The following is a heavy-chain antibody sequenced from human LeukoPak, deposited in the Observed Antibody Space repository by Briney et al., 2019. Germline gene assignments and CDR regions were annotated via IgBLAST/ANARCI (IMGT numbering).Heavy chain of an antibody. CDR3: ARETLSGAVDY. D-gene: IGHD1-26*01. J-gene: IGHJ4*02. CDR2: IYYSGST. CDR1: GASISSYY. V-gene: IGHV4-59*12. Sequence: SETLSLTCGVSGASISSYYWSWIRQPPGKGLEWIGYIYYSGSTNYNPSLKSRVTISVDTSKNQFSLKLSSVTAADTAVYYCARETLSGAVDYWGQGTLVTVSS.